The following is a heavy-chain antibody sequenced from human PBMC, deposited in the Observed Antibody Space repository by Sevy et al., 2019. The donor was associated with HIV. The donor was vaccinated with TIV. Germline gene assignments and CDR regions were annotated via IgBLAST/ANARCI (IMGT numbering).Heavy chain of an antibody. CDR1: GFNFSRYG. V-gene: IGHV3-30*18. CDR2: ISNDGSDK. D-gene: IGHD6-13*01. J-gene: IGHJ6*02. CDR3: ANSRGRYEGSSWLYYYYIMDV. Sequence: GGSLRLSCAAAGFNFSRYGMHWARQAPGKGLEWVAVISNDGSDKEYAESVKGRFTVSRDNSKDTVYLQMNSLRLDDTAVYYCANSRGRYEGSSWLYYYYIMDVWGQGTTVTVSS.